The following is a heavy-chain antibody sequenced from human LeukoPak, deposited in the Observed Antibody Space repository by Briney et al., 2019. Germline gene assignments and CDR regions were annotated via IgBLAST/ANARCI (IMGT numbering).Heavy chain of an antibody. CDR2: IYYSGST. J-gene: IGHJ4*02. Sequence: PSETLSLTCTVSGGSISSSSYYWGWIRQPPGKGLEWIGSIYYSGSTYYNPSLKSRVTISVDTSRNQFSLKLSSVTAADTAVYYCARAPRRYGQQLSVWGQGTLVTVSS. CDR3: ARAPRRYGQQLSV. V-gene: IGHV4-39*07. D-gene: IGHD6-13*01. CDR1: GGSISSSSYY.